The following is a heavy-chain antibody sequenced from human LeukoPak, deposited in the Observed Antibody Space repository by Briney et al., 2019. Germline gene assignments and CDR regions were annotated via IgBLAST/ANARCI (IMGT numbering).Heavy chain of an antibody. CDR2: IRSSSSTI. CDR3: ARAKPKNMVRGLIMRRESRYYFDY. J-gene: IGHJ4*02. Sequence: PGGSLRLSCAASVFTFSSYSMNWVRQAPEKGLEWVSCIRSSSSTIYYADSVKGRFTISRDNSKSTLYIQMNSLRAEDTAVYYCARAKPKNMVRGLIMRRESRYYFDYWGQGTLVTVSS. V-gene: IGHV3-48*01. CDR1: VFTFSSYS. D-gene: IGHD3-10*01.